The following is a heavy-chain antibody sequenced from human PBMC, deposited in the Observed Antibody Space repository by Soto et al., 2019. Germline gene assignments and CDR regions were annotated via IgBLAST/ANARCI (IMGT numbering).Heavy chain of an antibody. Sequence: SVKVSFKASGGTFSSYASSWVRQAPGQGLEWMGGIIPIFGTANYAQKFQGRVTITADESTSTAYMELSSLRSEDTAVYYCARGKGRIAATLHAFDIWGQGTMVTVSS. J-gene: IGHJ3*02. D-gene: IGHD6-13*01. CDR2: IIPIFGTA. CDR1: GGTFSSYA. V-gene: IGHV1-69*13. CDR3: ARGKGRIAATLHAFDI.